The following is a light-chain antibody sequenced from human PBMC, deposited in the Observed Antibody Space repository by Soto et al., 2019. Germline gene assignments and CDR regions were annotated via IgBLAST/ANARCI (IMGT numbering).Light chain of an antibody. CDR3: SSYAGSSNV. V-gene: IGLV2-8*01. J-gene: IGLJ1*01. CDR1: SSDFGGYNY. Sequence: QSVLTQPPSASGSPGQSVAISCTGTSSDFGGYNYVSWYQQHPGKAPKLMIYEVNKRPSGVPDRFSGSKSGNMASLTVSGLQAEDEADYYCSSYAGSSNVFGTGTKVTVL. CDR2: EVN.